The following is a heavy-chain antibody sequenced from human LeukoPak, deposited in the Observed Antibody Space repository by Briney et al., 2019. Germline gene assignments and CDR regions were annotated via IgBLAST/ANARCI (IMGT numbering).Heavy chain of an antibody. V-gene: IGHV1-2*02. Sequence: ASVKVSCKTSGYTFTVYYLHWVRQAPGQGREWMGWLIPNNGGTNYAQKFQGRVTMTRDTSISTAFMELSRLRSDDTAIYYCARANANYFDYWGQGTLVTVSS. CDR1: GYTFTVYY. J-gene: IGHJ4*02. CDR3: ARANANYFDY. CDR2: LIPNNGGT.